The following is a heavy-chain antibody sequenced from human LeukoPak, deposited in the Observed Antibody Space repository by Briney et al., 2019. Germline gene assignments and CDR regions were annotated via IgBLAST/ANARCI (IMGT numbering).Heavy chain of an antibody. D-gene: IGHD2-15*01. J-gene: IGHJ4*02. CDR3: ARVQGCSGGTCYFHY. V-gene: IGHV3-23*01. CDR2: ISGSGGRT. CDR1: GFTFSSYA. Sequence: GGSLRLSCAASGFTFSSYAMTWVRQAPGKGLQWVSAISGSGGRTYYADSVKGRFTISRDNSKNTLYLQMNSLRAEDTAVYYCARVQGCSGGTCYFHYWGQGTLVTVSS.